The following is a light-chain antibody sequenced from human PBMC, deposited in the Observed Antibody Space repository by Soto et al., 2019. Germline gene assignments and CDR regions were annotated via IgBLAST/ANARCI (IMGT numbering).Light chain of an antibody. Sequence: QSVLTQPPSASGTPQQGVTISCSGSSSNIGTNTVNWYKQLPGTAPKLLIYSTDLRPSGVPDRFSGSKSGTSASLAISGLQSEDEADYYCEAWDDSRYGAVFGGGTKLAVL. V-gene: IGLV1-44*01. CDR1: SSNIGTNT. CDR3: EAWDDSRYGAV. CDR2: STD. J-gene: IGLJ2*01.